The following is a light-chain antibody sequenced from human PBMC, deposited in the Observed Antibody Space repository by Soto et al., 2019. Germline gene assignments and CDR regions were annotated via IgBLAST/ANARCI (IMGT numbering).Light chain of an antibody. J-gene: IGLJ2*01. CDR1: SSDVGSHNI. CDR2: EGS. V-gene: IGLV2-23*03. CDR3: CLYAGSSTFVV. Sequence: QSVLTQPASVSGSPGQSITISCTGTSSDVGSHNIVSWYQQHPGKAPKLMIYEGSKRPSGISNRFSASKSGITASLTISGLQAEDEADYYCCLYAGSSTFVVFGGGTKLTVL.